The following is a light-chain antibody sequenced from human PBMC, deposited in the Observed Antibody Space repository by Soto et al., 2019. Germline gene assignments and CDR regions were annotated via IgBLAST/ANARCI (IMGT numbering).Light chain of an antibody. Sequence: IVIARCPDTLSVSPWDRAALACRTSQSVSSDLAWYQQKPGQAPRLLGYGASTRATGIPARLSGSGSGTEFTPTTSSLQSQDFAVSYCHHHSSRHPYTFGQGTRLEIK. CDR3: HHHSSRHPYT. J-gene: IGKJ5*01. CDR2: GAS. CDR1: QSVSSD. V-gene: IGKV3D-15*01.